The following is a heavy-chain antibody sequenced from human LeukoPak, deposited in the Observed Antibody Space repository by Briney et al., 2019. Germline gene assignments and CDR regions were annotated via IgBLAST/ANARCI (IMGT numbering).Heavy chain of an antibody. CDR2: IYYSGST. CDR1: GYSISSGYY. CDR3: ARDATLYDSSGYYYVPYFDY. V-gene: IGHV4-38-2*02. J-gene: IGHJ4*02. Sequence: SETLSLTCTVSGYSISSGYYWGWIRQPPGKGLEWIGSIYYSGSTYYNPSLKSRVTISVDTSKNQFSLKLSSVTAADTAVYYCARDATLYDSSGYYYVPYFDYWGQGTLVTVSS. D-gene: IGHD3-22*01.